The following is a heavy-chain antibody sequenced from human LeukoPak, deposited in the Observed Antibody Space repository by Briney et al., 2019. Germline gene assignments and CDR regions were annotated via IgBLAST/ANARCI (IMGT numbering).Heavy chain of an antibody. D-gene: IGHD2-8*02. CDR1: GFTFSDPY. J-gene: IGHJ4*02. CDR3: TRQNCTGGSCSYVDC. Sequence: PGGSLRLSCAASGFTFSDPYMHWVRQASGKGLEWVGLIRTKTRNYAATYAESVKGRFTISRDDSKNTAYLQMNSLKMEDTAVYYCTRQNCTGGSCSYVDCWGQGTLITVSS. V-gene: IGHV3-73*01. CDR2: IRTKTRNYAA.